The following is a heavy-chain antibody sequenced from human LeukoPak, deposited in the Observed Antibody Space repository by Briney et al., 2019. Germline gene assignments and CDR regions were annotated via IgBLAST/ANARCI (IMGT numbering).Heavy chain of an antibody. CDR3: ARVRVTPPRYFAY. J-gene: IGHJ4*02. Sequence: SVKVSCKASGGTFSSYAISWVRQAPGEGLEWMGGIIPIFGTANYAQNFQGRVTITADESTSTAYMELSSLRSEDTAVYYCARVRVTPPRYFAYWGQGTLVTVSS. D-gene: IGHD2-21*02. CDR1: GGTFSSYA. CDR2: IIPIFGTA. V-gene: IGHV1-69*13.